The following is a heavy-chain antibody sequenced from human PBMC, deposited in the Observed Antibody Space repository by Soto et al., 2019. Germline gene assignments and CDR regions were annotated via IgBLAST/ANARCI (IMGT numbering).Heavy chain of an antibody. CDR2: IYYSGST. V-gene: IGHV4-30-4*01. Sequence: QVQLQESGPGLVKPSQTLSLTCTVSGGSISSGDYYWSWIRQPPGKGLEWIGYIYYSGSTYYNPSVESRVTISVDTSKNQFSLKLSSVTAADTAVYYCARDHDFWSGSPPRDGMDVWGQGTTVTVSS. D-gene: IGHD3-3*01. CDR3: ARDHDFWSGSPPRDGMDV. CDR1: GGSISSGDYY. J-gene: IGHJ6*02.